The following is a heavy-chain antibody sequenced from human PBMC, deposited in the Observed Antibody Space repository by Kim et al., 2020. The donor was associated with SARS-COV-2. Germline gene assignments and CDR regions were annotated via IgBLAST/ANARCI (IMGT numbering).Heavy chain of an antibody. CDR1: GFTFDDYA. J-gene: IGHJ6*02. Sequence: GGSLRLSCAASGFTFDDYAMHWVRQAPGKGLEWVSGISWNSGSIGYADSVKGRFTISRDNAKNSLYLQMNSLRAEDTALYYCAKDHYYGSPVPYYYGMDVWGQGTTVTVSS. D-gene: IGHD3-10*01. V-gene: IGHV3-9*01. CDR2: ISWNSGSI. CDR3: AKDHYYGSPVPYYYGMDV.